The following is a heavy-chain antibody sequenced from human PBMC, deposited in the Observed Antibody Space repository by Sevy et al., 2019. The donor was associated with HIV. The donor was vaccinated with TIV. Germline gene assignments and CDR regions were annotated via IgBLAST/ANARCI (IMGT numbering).Heavy chain of an antibody. D-gene: IGHD1-26*01. Sequence: ASVKVSCKASGYTFTGYYMHWVRQAPGQGLEWMGWINPNSGGTNYAQKFQGRVTMTRDTSISTAYMELSRLRSDDTAVYYCAREGRWRGATTHNRRNWFDPWGQGTLVTVSS. CDR1: GYTFTGYY. CDR3: AREGRWRGATTHNRRNWFDP. V-gene: IGHV1-2*02. J-gene: IGHJ5*02. CDR2: INPNSGGT.